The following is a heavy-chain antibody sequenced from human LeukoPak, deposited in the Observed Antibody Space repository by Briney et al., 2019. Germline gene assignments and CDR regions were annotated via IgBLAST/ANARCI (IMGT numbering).Heavy chain of an antibody. J-gene: IGHJ4*02. CDR1: GGSISSSSYY. CDR3: ARLSIAARRGVDY. Sequence: SETLSLACTVSGGSISSSSYYWGWIRQPPGKGLEWIGSIYYSGSTYYNPSLKSRVTISVDTSKNQFSLKLSSVTAADTAVYYCARLSIAARRGVDYWGQGTLVTVSS. V-gene: IGHV4-39*01. D-gene: IGHD6-6*01. CDR2: IYYSGST.